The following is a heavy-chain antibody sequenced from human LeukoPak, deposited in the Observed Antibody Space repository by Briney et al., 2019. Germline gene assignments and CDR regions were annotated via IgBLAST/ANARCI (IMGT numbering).Heavy chain of an antibody. J-gene: IGHJ4*02. CDR1: GFTFSSYE. V-gene: IGHV3-30*02. Sequence: GGSLRLSCAASGFTFSSYEMNWVRQAPGKGLEWVAFIRYDGRNKYYADSVTGRFTISRDNSKNTLYLQMNSLRGEDTAVYYCAKDSLRERIVGSTTRGVNDYWGQGTLVTVSS. CDR3: AKDSLRERIVGSTTRGVNDY. D-gene: IGHD1-26*01. CDR2: IRYDGRNK.